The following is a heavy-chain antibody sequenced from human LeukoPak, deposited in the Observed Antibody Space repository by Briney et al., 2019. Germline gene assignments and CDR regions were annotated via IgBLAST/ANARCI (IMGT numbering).Heavy chain of an antibody. CDR3: ARERARKSGSYYPIGY. CDR1: GYTFTGYY. J-gene: IGHJ4*02. D-gene: IGHD1-26*01. CDR2: INPNSGGT. V-gene: IGHV1-2*02. Sequence: ASVKVSCKASGYTFTGYYMHWVRQAPGQGPEWMGWINPNSGGTNYAQKFQGRVTMTRDTSISTAYMELSRLRSDGTAVYYCARERARKSGSYYPIGYWGQGTLVTVSS.